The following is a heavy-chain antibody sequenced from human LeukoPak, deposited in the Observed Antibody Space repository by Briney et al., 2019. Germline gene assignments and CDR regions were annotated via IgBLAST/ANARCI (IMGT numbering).Heavy chain of an antibody. V-gene: IGHV3-74*03. CDR3: ARDLDWILFDY. J-gene: IGHJ4*02. Sequence: GGSLRLSCAASGFTFSTYWMHWVRQAPGRGLVWVSRVRPEGTTTAYADSVKGRFTISRDNAKNTLFLQMNSLSAEDTAVYYCARDLDWILFDYWGQGTLVTVSS. CDR1: GFTFSTYW. D-gene: IGHD3-9*01. CDR2: VRPEGTTT.